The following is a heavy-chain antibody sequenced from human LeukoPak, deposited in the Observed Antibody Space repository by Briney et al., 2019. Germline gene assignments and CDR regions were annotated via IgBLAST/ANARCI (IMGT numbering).Heavy chain of an antibody. Sequence: GGSLRLSCAASGFTFSSYSMNWVRQAPGKGLEWVSSISSSSSYIYYADSVKGRFTISRDNSKNTLYLQMHNLRPDDTAVYYCAKVIWRAYDDSPFDSWGQGTLVTVSS. CDR3: AKVIWRAYDDSPFDS. V-gene: IGHV3-21*04. CDR1: GFTFSSYS. CDR2: ISSSSSYI. J-gene: IGHJ4*02. D-gene: IGHD3-22*01.